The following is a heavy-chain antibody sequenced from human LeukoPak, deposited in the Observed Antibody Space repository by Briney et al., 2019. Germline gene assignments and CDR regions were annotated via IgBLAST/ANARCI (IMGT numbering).Heavy chain of an antibody. CDR1: GFTFSSYS. J-gene: IGHJ4*02. CDR3: ARVGDSMVRGVIITL. D-gene: IGHD3-10*01. CDR2: ISSSSSYI. V-gene: IGHV3-21*01. Sequence: GGSLRLSCAASGFTFSSYSMNWVRQAPGKGLEWVSSISSSSSYIYYADSVKGRFTISRDNAKNSLYLQMNSLRAEDTAVYYCARVGDSMVRGVIITLWGQGTLVTVSS.